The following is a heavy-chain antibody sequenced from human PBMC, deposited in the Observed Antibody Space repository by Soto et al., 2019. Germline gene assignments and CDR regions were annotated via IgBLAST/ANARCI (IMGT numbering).Heavy chain of an antibody. D-gene: IGHD1-1*01. CDR2: ISGYNGNT. V-gene: IGHV1-18*01. CDR3: ARDPTGHFIEY. Sequence: QVQLVQSGAEVKKPGASVKVSCKTSGYTFTSYGVAWVRQAPGQGLEWMGWISGYNGNTNYAQKFQGRVTMTTDTSTSTAYMELRSLRSDDTAVYYCARDPTGHFIEYWGKGTLVTVSS. J-gene: IGHJ4*02. CDR1: GYTFTSYG.